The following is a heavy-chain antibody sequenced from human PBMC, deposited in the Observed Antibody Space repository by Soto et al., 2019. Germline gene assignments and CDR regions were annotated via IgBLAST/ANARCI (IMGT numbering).Heavy chain of an antibody. CDR3: ARNKSDSSNCFEGWFDP. CDR1: GYSFTNYW. CDR2: IHPGDSDT. J-gene: IGHJ5*02. V-gene: IGHV5-51*01. D-gene: IGHD6-13*01. Sequence: GESLKISCQGSGYSFTNYWAGWVRQIPGRGLEWMGIIHPGDSDTRYSPFFQGQVTISADKSISTAYLQWSSLKASDTAMYYCARNKSDSSNCFEGWFDPWGQRTLVPVSS.